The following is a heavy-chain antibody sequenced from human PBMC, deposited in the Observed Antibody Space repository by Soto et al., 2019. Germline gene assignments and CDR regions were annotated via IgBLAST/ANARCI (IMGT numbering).Heavy chain of an antibody. J-gene: IGHJ4*02. V-gene: IGHV6-1*01. Sequence: PSQTLSLTCVISGDSVSSNSAAWNWIRLSPSRGLEWLARTYYRSRWYNDYAVSVRSRITVNPDTSKNQFSLQLTSVTPEDTAVYYCARDTSRHEGYYYGSGSYSDDWGQGTLVTVSS. CDR1: GDSVSSNSAA. D-gene: IGHD3-10*01. CDR2: TYYRSRWYN. CDR3: ARDTSRHEGYYYGSGSYSDD.